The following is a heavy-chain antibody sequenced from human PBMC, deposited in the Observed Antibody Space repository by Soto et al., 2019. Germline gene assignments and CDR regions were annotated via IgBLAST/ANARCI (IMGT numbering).Heavy chain of an antibody. J-gene: IGHJ5*02. CDR2: ISYDGSNK. V-gene: IGHV3-30-3*01. CDR3: ASSPRYSGSYQWFDP. D-gene: IGHD1-26*01. Sequence: VGSLRLSCAASGFTFSSYAMHWVRQAPGKGLEWVAVISYDGSNKYYADSVKGRFTISRDNSKNTLYLQMNSLRAEDTAVYYCASSPRYSGSYQWFDPWGQGTLVTVSS. CDR1: GFTFSSYA.